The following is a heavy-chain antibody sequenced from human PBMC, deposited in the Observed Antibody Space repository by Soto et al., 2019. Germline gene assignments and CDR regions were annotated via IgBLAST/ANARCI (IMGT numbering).Heavy chain of an antibody. CDR1: GYTFTSYG. J-gene: IGHJ4*02. CDR2: ISAYNDNP. V-gene: IGHV1-18*01. CDR3: ARDGRSYCSSTSCYAPFDY. D-gene: IGHD2-2*01. Sequence: ASVKVSCKASGYTFTSYGISWVRQAPGQGLEWMGWISAYNDNPKYAQKLQGRVTMTTDTSTSTAYMELRSLRSDDTAVYYCARDGRSYCSSTSCYAPFDYWGQGTLVTVSS.